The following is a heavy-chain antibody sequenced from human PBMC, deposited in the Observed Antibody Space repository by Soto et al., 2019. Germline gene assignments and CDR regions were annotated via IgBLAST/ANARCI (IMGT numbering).Heavy chain of an antibody. Sequence: QVQLVQSGAEVKKPGSSVKVSCKASGGTFSSYAISWVRQAPGQGLEWMGGIIPIFGTANYAQKFQGRGTITADKSRSTAYMELSSLRSEDTAVYYCARVSNYYGSGSYYNNGMDVWGQGTTVTVSS. CDR2: IIPIFGTA. CDR3: ARVSNYYGSGSYYNNGMDV. V-gene: IGHV1-69*06. J-gene: IGHJ6*02. CDR1: GGTFSSYA. D-gene: IGHD3-10*01.